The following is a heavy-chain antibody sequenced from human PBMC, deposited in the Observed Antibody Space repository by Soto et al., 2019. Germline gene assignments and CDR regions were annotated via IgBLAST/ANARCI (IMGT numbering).Heavy chain of an antibody. CDR2: INSDGSTI. D-gene: IGHD6-19*01. J-gene: IGHJ4*02. Sequence: GGSLRLSCAASGFTFSSYWMHWVRQAPGKGLVWVSRINSDGSTISYADSVKGRFTISRDNAKNTLYLQMDSLRAGDTAVYYCARDPGYSTGWLLDYWGQGTLVTVSS. V-gene: IGHV3-74*01. CDR1: GFTFSSYW. CDR3: ARDPGYSTGWLLDY.